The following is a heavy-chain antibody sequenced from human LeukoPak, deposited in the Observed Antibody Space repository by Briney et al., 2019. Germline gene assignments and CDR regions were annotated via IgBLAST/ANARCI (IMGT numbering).Heavy chain of an antibody. V-gene: IGHV3-30*19. CDR1: GFTFSSYG. CDR2: ISYDGSNK. J-gene: IGHJ4*02. D-gene: IGHD5-18*01. CDR3: TRDRSGGGYSYYFDY. Sequence: GGSLRLSCASSGFTFSSYGMHWVRQAPGKGVEWVAVISYDGSNKYYADSVKGRFTISRDNSKNTLYLQMNSLRTEDTAIYYCTRDRSGGGYSYYFDYWGQGTLVTVSS.